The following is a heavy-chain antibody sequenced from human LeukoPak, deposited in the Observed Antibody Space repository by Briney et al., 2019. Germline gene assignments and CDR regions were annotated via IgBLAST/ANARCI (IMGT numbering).Heavy chain of an antibody. Sequence: PSETLSLTCAVYSQSFSGYYWSWLRQPPGKGLEWIGEINQSGSTNYNPSLKRRASISVDTSKNQSSLKLSSVTAADTAVYYCARHKYPGDYTPFDYWGQGTLVTVSS. CDR1: SQSFSGYY. CDR3: ARHKYPGDYTPFDY. D-gene: IGHD4-17*01. CDR2: INQSGST. V-gene: IGHV4-34*01. J-gene: IGHJ4*02.